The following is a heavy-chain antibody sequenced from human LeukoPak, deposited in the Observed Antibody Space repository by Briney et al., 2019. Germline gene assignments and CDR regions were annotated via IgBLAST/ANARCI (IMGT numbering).Heavy chain of an antibody. D-gene: IGHD3-10*02. V-gene: IGHV3-11*06. CDR3: AELGITMIGGV. CDR1: GFTFSDYY. Sequence: GGSLRLSCAASGFTFSDYYMSWIRQAPGKGLEWVSGISGSGFDTYYADSVKGRFTISRDNAKNSLYLQMNSLRAEDTAVYYCAELGITMIGGVWGKGTTVTISS. CDR2: ISGSGFDT. J-gene: IGHJ6*04.